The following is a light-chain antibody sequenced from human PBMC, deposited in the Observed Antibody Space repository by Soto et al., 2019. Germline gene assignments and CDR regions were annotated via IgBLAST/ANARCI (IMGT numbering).Light chain of an antibody. CDR2: SND. Sequence: QSVLTQPPSASGTPGQTVTISCSGSSSNIGRNTAHWYRQLPGTAPQLLIYSNDLRPLGVPDRLSGSNPGTTASLAISGLQPEDEADYFCAAWDDSLNHYVFGSGTKVTV. J-gene: IGLJ1*01. CDR3: AAWDDSLNHYV. V-gene: IGLV1-44*01. CDR1: SSNIGRNT.